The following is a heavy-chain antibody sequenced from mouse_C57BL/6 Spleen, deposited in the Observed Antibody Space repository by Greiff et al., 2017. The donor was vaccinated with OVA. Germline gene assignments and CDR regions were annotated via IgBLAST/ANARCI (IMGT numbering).Heavy chain of an antibody. D-gene: IGHD2-3*01. CDR3: ARRNYDGYYWFAD. CDR2: IYPGSGST. Sequence: QVQLQQPGAELVKPGASVKMSCKASGYTFTSYWITWVKQRPGQGLEWIGDIYPGSGSTNYNEKFKSKATLTVDTSSSTAYMQLSSLTSEDSAVYYCARRNYDGYYWFADWGQGTLVTVSA. J-gene: IGHJ3*01. CDR1: GYTFTSYW. V-gene: IGHV1-55*01.